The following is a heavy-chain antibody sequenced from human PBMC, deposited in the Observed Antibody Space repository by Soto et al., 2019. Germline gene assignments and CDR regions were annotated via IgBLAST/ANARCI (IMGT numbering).Heavy chain of an antibody. CDR3: FPGGGGSGS. D-gene: IGHD3-16*01. CDR1: GFAFSNYW. CDR2: ISPDGRQK. J-gene: IGHJ5*02. V-gene: IGHV3-7*01. Sequence: EVPLVESGGGLVQPGGSLKLSCTASGFAFSNYWMNWVRQAPGKGLEWVANISPDGRQKQYVESLKGRFTISRDNAKNAFFLEMNSLRAGDTAVYFCFPGGGGSGSWGQGTLVTVSS.